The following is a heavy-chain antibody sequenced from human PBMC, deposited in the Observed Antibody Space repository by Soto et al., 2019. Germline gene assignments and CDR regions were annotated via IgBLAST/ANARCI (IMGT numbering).Heavy chain of an antibody. J-gene: IGHJ4*02. D-gene: IGHD5-12*01. CDR1: GYTFTSYA. CDR3: ARARRGYSGYDLCY. CDR2: INAGNGNT. V-gene: IGHV1-3*01. Sequence: QVQLVQSGAEVKNPGASVKVSCKASGYTFTSYAMHWVRQAPGQRLEWMGWINAGNGNTKYSQKFQGRVTITRDTSSSTAYMELSSLRSEDTAVYYCARARRGYSGYDLCYCGQGTLVTVSS.